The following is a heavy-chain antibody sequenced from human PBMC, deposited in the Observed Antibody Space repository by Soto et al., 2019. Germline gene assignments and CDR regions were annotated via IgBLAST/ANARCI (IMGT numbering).Heavy chain of an antibody. D-gene: IGHD3-3*01. Sequence: SGPTLVNPTQTLTLTCTFSGFSLSTSGVGVGWIRQPPGKALEWLALIYWDDDKRYSPSLKSRLTITKDTSKNQVVLTMTNMNPVDTATYYCARTYYHLWSGYRADYYYGMDVWGQGTTVTVSS. V-gene: IGHV2-5*02. CDR1: GFSLSTSGVG. J-gene: IGHJ6*02. CDR3: ARTYYHLWSGYRADYYYGMDV. CDR2: IYWDDDK.